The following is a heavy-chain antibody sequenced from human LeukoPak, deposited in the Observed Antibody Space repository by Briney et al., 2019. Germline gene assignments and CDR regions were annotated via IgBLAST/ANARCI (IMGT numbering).Heavy chain of an antibody. D-gene: IGHD2-8*02. J-gene: IGHJ4*02. CDR3: ARERALVY. CDR1: GFTFSSYW. CDR2: IKQDGSEK. Sequence: PGGSLRLSCVASGFTFSSYWMSWVRQAPGKGLEWVANIKQDGSEKYYVDSVKGRFTISRDNAKNTLYLQMNSLRAEDTAVYYCARERALVYWGQGTLVTVSS. V-gene: IGHV3-7*03.